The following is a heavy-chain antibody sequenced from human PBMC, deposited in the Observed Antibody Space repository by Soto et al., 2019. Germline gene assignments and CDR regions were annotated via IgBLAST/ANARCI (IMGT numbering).Heavy chain of an antibody. D-gene: IGHD3-10*01. Sequence: QVQLVESGGGVVQPGRSLRLSCAASGFTFSSYGMHWVRQAPGKGLEWVAVISYDGSNKYYADSVKGRFTISRDNSKNTLYLQMNRLRAEDTAVYYCAKGFTMVRGVIAAFDIWGQGTMVTVSS. CDR1: GFTFSSYG. J-gene: IGHJ3*02. CDR3: AKGFTMVRGVIAAFDI. CDR2: ISYDGSNK. V-gene: IGHV3-30*18.